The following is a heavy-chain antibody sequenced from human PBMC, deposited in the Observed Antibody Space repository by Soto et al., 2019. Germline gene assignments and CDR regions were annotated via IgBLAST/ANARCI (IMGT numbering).Heavy chain of an antibody. CDR2: IYYSGST. V-gene: IGHV4-39*01. CDR3: ARHPSNFWFDP. D-gene: IGHD4-4*01. J-gene: IGHJ5*02. Sequence: SETLSLTCTFSGGSISSSSYFLGWIRQPPGKGLEWIGSIYYSGSTYYNPSLKSRVTVSVDTSKNQFSLKLSSVTAADTAVYYCARHPSNFWFDPWGQGTLVTVSS. CDR1: GGSISSSSYF.